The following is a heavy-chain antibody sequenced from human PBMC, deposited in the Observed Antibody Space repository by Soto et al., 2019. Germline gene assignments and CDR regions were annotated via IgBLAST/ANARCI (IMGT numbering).Heavy chain of an antibody. CDR2: ISSDSSTI. V-gene: IGHV3-48*03. CDR3: ASGHSIVVAKSFDS. Sequence: SLRLSCSSSVFTFITVDINLFLQAPVNGLEWLSSISSDSSTIYYAYSVKGRFTISRDNLQNSLDLLMNNLRSEETGIYYCASGHSIVVAKSFDSWGRGTVVHVSS. CDR1: VFTFITVD. D-gene: IGHD6-19*01. J-gene: IGHJ4*02.